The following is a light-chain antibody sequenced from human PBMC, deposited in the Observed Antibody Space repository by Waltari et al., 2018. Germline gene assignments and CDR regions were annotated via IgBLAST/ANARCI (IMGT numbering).Light chain of an antibody. CDR1: QSLLFRSNNKNY. CDR3: QQYYHIART. CDR2: WAS. V-gene: IGKV4-1*01. J-gene: IGKJ1*01. Sequence: DTVMTQSPDSLAVSLGERATINCKSSQSLLFRSNNKNYLAWYQQKPGQPPKLLIHWASTRESGVPDRFSGSGSGTDFTLTIISLQAEDVAVYYCQQYYHIARTFGQGTRVEIK.